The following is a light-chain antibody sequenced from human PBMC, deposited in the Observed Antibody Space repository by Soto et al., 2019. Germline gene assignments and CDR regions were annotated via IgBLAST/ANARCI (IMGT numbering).Light chain of an antibody. CDR3: CSYAGSSTWV. V-gene: IGLV2-23*01. Sequence: QSVLTPPASVSGSPGQSITISCTGTSSDVGSYNLVSWYQQQPGKAPKLMIYEGSKRPSGVSNRFSGSKSGNTASLTISGLQAEDEADYYCCSYAGSSTWVFGGGTKLTVL. J-gene: IGLJ3*02. CDR2: EGS. CDR1: SSDVGSYNL.